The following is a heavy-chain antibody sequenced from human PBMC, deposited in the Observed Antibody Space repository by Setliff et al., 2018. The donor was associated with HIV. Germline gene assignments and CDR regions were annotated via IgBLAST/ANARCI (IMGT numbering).Heavy chain of an antibody. CDR1: GGSISGYF. Sequence: PSETLSLTCNVSGGSISGYFWTWIRQPAGKELEWIGRIYTSGSTNYNPSLKSRLSMSIDTSKNHFSLRLTSVTAADTAVYYCARDLPELTGRSFDPWGQGTRVTVSS. CDR3: ARDLPELTGRSFDP. J-gene: IGHJ5*02. CDR2: IYTSGST. V-gene: IGHV4-4*07. D-gene: IGHD7-27*01.